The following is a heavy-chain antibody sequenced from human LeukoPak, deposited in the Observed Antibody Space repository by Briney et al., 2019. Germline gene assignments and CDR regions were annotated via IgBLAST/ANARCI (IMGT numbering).Heavy chain of an antibody. CDR2: ITSNSGHI. V-gene: IGHV3-21*06. J-gene: IGHJ5*02. CDR1: GFTFSAYW. Sequence: PGGSLSLSCAASGFTFSAYWMNWVRQPQGRGLEWVSSITSNSGHIYYADSLKGRFTISRDNANNSLFLQMNSLRAEDTAVYYCARGPSSGYSSDWFDPWGQGTLVTVSS. D-gene: IGHD6-19*01. CDR3: ARGPSSGYSSDWFDP.